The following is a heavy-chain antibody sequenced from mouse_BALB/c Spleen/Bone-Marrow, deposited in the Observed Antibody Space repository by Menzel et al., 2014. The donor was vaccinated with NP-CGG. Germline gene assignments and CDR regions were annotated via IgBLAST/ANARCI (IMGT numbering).Heavy chain of an antibody. CDR3: ARALDSSGYGFAY. D-gene: IGHD3-2*01. J-gene: IGHJ3*01. CDR2: IWAGGSI. CDR1: GFSLTSYG. Sequence: VKLVESGPGLVAPSQSLSITCTVSGFSLTSYGVHWVRQPPGKGPEWLGVIWAGGSINYNSALMSRLSISKDNSKSQVFLKMNSLQTDDTAMYYCARALDSSGYGFAYWGQGTLVTVPA. V-gene: IGHV2-9*02.